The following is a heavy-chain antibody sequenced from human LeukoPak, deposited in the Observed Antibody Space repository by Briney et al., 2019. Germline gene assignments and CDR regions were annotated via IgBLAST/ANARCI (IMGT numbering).Heavy chain of an antibody. J-gene: IGHJ4*02. Sequence: SETLSLTCAVYGGSFSSYYWSWIRQPPGKGLEWIGYIYYSGSTNYNPSLKSRVTISVDTSKNQFSLKLSSVTAADTAVYYCARVSGYDWESFYDYWGQGTLVTVSS. D-gene: IGHD5-12*01. V-gene: IGHV4-59*01. CDR2: IYYSGST. CDR1: GGSFSSYY. CDR3: ARVSGYDWESFYDY.